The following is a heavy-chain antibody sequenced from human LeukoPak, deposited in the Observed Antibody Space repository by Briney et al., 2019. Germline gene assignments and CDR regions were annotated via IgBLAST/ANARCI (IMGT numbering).Heavy chain of an antibody. V-gene: IGHV3-23*01. CDR2: ISGSGGST. Sequence: GGSLRLSCAASGFTFSSYAMSWVRQAPGKGLEWVSAISGSGGSTYYADSVKGRFTISRDNSKNTLYLQMNSLRAEDTAVYYCAKTTDYDILTGYYSHWGQGTLVTVSS. D-gene: IGHD3-9*01. CDR3: AKTTDYDILTGYYSH. CDR1: GFTFSSYA. J-gene: IGHJ4*02.